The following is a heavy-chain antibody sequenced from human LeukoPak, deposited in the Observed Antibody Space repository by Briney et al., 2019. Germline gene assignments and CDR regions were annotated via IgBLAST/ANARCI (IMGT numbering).Heavy chain of an antibody. CDR1: GFTFDDYA. CDR3: AKAPRPIAVAPTE. V-gene: IGHV3-9*01. J-gene: IGHJ4*02. D-gene: IGHD6-19*01. Sequence: PGRSLRLSCAASGFTFDDYAMHWVRQAPGKGLEGVSGISWNSGSIGYADSVKGRFTISRDNAKNSLYLQMNSLRAEDTALYYCAKAPRPIAVAPTEWGQGTLVTVSS. CDR2: ISWNSGSI.